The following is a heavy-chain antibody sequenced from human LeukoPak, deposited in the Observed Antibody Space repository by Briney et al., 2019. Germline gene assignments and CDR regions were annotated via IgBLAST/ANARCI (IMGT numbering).Heavy chain of an antibody. Sequence: PGGSLRLSCAASGFTFSSYAMSWVRQAPGMGLEWVSVISGSGGNTYYADSVKGRFTISRDNSRNTLYLQMSSLRAEDTAIYYCAKGWVVPAATPYFDYWGQGTPVTVSS. J-gene: IGHJ4*02. V-gene: IGHV3-23*01. D-gene: IGHD2-2*01. CDR3: AKGWVVPAATPYFDY. CDR1: GFTFSSYA. CDR2: ISGSGGNT.